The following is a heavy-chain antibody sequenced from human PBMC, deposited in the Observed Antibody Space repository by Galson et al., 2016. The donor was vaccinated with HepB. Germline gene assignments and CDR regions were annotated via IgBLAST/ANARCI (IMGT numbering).Heavy chain of an antibody. Sequence: SLRLSCAASGFTFSTYGMHWVRQAPGKGLEWVSGINWKSDSIAYADPVKGRFTISRDNAKNSLYLQMNSLRAEDTAFYYCARQYGSGSFDCWGQGTLVTVSS. CDR1: GFTFSTYG. V-gene: IGHV3-9*01. D-gene: IGHD3-10*01. J-gene: IGHJ5*01. CDR2: INWKSDSI. CDR3: ARQYGSGSFDC.